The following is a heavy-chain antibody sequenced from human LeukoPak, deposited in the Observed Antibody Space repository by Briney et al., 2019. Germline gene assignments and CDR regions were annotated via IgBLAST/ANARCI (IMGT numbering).Heavy chain of an antibody. CDR2: ISGSGGST. V-gene: IGHV3-23*01. J-gene: IGHJ4*02. Sequence: GGSLRLSCAASGFTFSSYAMSWVRQAPGKGLEWVSAISGSGGSTYYADSVKGRFTISRDNSKNTLYLQMSNLRAEDTAVYYCAKDLMGYSNYVFDYWGQGTLVTVSS. D-gene: IGHD4-11*01. CDR3: AKDLMGYSNYVFDY. CDR1: GFTFSSYA.